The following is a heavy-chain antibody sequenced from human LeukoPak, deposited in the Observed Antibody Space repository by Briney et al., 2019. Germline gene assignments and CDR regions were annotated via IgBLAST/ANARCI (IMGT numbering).Heavy chain of an antibody. J-gene: IGHJ6*03. CDR3: ARVALGYYDSSGYYYEDYYYMDV. CDR1: GGSISSYY. D-gene: IGHD3-22*01. V-gene: IGHV4-59*01. Sequence: PSETLSLTCTVSGGSISSYYWSWIRQPPGKGLEWVGYIYYSGSTNYKPSLKSRVTISVDTSKNQFSLKLSSVTAADTAVYYCARVALGYYDSSGYYYEDYYYMDVCGKGTTVTVSS. CDR2: IYYSGST.